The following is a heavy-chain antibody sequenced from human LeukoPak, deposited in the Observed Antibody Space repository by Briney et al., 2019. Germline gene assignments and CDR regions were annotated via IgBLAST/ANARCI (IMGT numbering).Heavy chain of an antibody. CDR2: ISGSGGST. V-gene: IGHV3-23*01. J-gene: IGHJ6*02. CDR3: AKDLLRYYYYYYGMDV. CDR1: GFTFSSYA. Sequence: GGSLRLSCAASGFTFSSYAMSWVRQAPGKGLEWVSAISGSGGSTYYADSVKGRFTISRDNSKNTLYLQMNGLRAEDTAVYYCAKDLLRYYYYYYGMDVWGQGTTVTVSS.